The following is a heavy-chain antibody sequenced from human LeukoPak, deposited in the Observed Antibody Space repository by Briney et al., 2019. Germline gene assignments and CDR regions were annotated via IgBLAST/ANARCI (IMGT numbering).Heavy chain of an antibody. Sequence: PSETLSLTCTVSGGSINSYYWSWIRQPPGKGLEWIGYIYYSGSTNYNPSLKSRVTISVDTSKNQFSLKLSSVTAADTAVYYCASYSRRGLLYSSSWYFDYWGQGTLVTVSS. J-gene: IGHJ4*02. CDR2: IYYSGST. CDR1: GGSINSYY. V-gene: IGHV4-59*01. CDR3: ASYSRRGLLYSSSWYFDY. D-gene: IGHD6-13*01.